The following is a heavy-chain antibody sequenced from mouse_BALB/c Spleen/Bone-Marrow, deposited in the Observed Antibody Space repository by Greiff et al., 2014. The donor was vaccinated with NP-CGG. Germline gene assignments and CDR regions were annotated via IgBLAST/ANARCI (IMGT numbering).Heavy chain of an antibody. Sequence: QVQLKQSGPGLVAPSQSLSITCTVSGFSLTSYGVYWARQPPGKGLEWLGVIWAGGSTNYNSALMSRLSTSKDNSKSQVFLKMNSLQTDDTAMYYCARVYGSSYDPYYYAMDYWGQGTPVTVSS. V-gene: IGHV2-9*02. D-gene: IGHD1-1*01. J-gene: IGHJ4*01. CDR3: ARVYGSSYDPYYYAMDY. CDR2: IWAGGST. CDR1: GFSLTSYG.